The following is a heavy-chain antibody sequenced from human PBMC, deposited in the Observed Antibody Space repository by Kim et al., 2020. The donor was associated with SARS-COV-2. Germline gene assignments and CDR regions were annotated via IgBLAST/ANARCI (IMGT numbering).Heavy chain of an antibody. D-gene: IGHD6-13*01. V-gene: IGHV7-4-1*02. Sequence: ASVKVSCKASGYTFTSYAMNWVRQAPGQGLEWMGWINTNTGNPTYAQGFTGRFVFSLDTSVSTAYLQISSLKAEDTAVYYCANPQVEQLDGDYYYYYGMDVWGQGTTVTVSS. CDR1: GYTFTSYA. CDR3: ANPQVEQLDGDYYYYYGMDV. CDR2: INTNTGNP. J-gene: IGHJ6*02.